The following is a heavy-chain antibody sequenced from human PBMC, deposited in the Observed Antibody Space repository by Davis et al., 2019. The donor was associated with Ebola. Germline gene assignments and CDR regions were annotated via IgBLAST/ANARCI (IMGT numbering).Heavy chain of an antibody. Sequence: ASVTVPCTASGYNFNDYYMHWVRQAPGQGLEWMGRINPNGGATNYAQKFQGRVTMTTDISTNMAYMELRSLRSDDTAVYYCARVGLRVDYLLRGMDVWGQGTTVTVSS. CDR2: INPNGGAT. D-gene: IGHD3-10*01. J-gene: IGHJ6*02. CDR1: GYNFNDYY. CDR3: ARVGLRVDYLLRGMDV. V-gene: IGHV1-2*06.